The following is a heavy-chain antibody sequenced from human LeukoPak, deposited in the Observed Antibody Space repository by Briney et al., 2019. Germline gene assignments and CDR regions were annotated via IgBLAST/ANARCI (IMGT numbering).Heavy chain of an antibody. V-gene: IGHV3-30*18. CDR1: GFTFSSFG. CDR2: ISYDGRSK. CDR3: AKAGYGGSSTTTYGDY. Sequence: GGSLRLSCAASGFTFSSFGMHWVRQAPGKGLEWAAIISYDGRSKYYADSVKGRFTISRDNSRNTLYLQMNSLRPEDTAVYYCAKAGYGGSSTTTYGDYRGQGTLVTVSS. D-gene: IGHD2-15*01. J-gene: IGHJ4*02.